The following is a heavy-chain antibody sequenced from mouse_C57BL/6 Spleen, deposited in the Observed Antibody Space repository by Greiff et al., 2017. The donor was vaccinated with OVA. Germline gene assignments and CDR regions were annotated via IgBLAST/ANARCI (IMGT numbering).Heavy chain of an antibody. D-gene: IGHD2-4*01. V-gene: IGHV5-4*01. CDR3: ARDDDYDVVFAY. CDR2: ISDGGSYT. CDR1: GFTFSSYA. Sequence: EVKVVESGGGLVKPGGSLKLSCAASGFTFSSYAMSWVRQTPEKRLEWVATISDGGSYTYYPDNVKGRFTISRDNAKNNLYLQMSHLKSEDTAMYYCARDDDYDVVFAYWGQGTLVTVSA. J-gene: IGHJ3*01.